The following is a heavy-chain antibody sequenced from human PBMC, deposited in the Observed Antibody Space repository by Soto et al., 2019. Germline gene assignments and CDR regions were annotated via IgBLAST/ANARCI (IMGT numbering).Heavy chain of an antibody. Sequence: EVQLLESGGGLVQPGGSLRLSCAASGFTFSSYAMSWVRQAPGKGLESVSAISGSGGSTYYSDSVKGRFTISRDNSKSTLYLRMNILLAEDTAVYDCATGRSRWHCGYFDYWGQGTLVTVST. CDR2: ISGSGGST. CDR1: GFTFSSYA. V-gene: IGHV3-23*01. D-gene: IGHD1-26*01. J-gene: IGHJ4*02. CDR3: ATGRSRWHCGYFDY.